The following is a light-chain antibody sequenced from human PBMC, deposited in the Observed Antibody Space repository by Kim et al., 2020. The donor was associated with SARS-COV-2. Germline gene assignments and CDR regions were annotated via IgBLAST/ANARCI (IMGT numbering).Light chain of an antibody. CDR3: SAWDSSLTAWV. J-gene: IGLJ3*02. Sequence: QAGLTQPPSVSKGLRQTATLTCTGNSNNVGNQGAAWLMHHRVHPPKLLSFRNNNRPSGISERLSASRSGNTASLTIYEVQPEDEADYYCSAWDSSLTAWVFGGGTQLTVL. CDR1: SNNVGNQG. V-gene: IGLV10-54*01. CDR2: RNN.